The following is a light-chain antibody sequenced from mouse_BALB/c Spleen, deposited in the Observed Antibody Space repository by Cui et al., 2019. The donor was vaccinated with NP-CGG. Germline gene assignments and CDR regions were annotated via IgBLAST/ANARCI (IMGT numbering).Light chain of an antibody. Sequence: QAVVTPESALTTSPGETVTLTCRSSTGAVTTSNYANWVQEKPDQLFTGLIGGTNNRAPGVPARFSGSLIGDKAARTITGAQTEDEAIYFCALWYSNHWVFGGGTKLTVL. CDR3: ALWYSNHWV. CDR1: TGAVTTSNY. V-gene: IGLV1*01. CDR2: GTN. J-gene: IGLJ1*01.